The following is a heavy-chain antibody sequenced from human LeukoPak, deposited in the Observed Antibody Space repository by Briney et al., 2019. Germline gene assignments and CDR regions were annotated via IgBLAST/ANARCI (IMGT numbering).Heavy chain of an antibody. CDR1: GFTFSNDW. D-gene: IGHD2-2*01. Sequence: PGGSLRLSCAASGFTFSNDWMSWVRQAPGKGLEWVANIKQDGSGKYYVDSVKGRFTISRDNAKNSLYLQMNSLRAEDTAVYYCARTITSDAFDIWGQGTMVTVSS. J-gene: IGHJ3*02. V-gene: IGHV3-7*01. CDR3: ARTITSDAFDI. CDR2: IKQDGSGK.